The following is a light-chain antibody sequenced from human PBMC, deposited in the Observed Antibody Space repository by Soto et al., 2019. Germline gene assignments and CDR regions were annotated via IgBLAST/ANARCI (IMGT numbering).Light chain of an antibody. CDR3: QQRSNWPPVT. CDR2: DAS. CDR1: QSVSSY. J-gene: IGKJ4*01. Sequence: EIVLTQSQATLSLSPGERATLSCRASQSVSSYLAWYQQKPGQAPRLLLYDASNRATGIPARFSGSGSGTDFTLTISSLEPEDFAIYYCQQRSNWPPVTFGGGTKVEIK. V-gene: IGKV3-11*01.